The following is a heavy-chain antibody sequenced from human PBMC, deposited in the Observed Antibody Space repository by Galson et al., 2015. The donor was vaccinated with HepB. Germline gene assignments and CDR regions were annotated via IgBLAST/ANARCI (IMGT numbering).Heavy chain of an antibody. CDR2: IDPRGPYV. J-gene: IGHJ4*02. V-gene: IGHV5-10-1*01. CDR3: AREWVAGPGQPYS. CDR1: GNSLTSYW. D-gene: IGHD2-15*01. Sequence: AGAEGEKPGESLRVSCKASGNSLTSYWITWVRQMPGKGLEWLGRIDPRGPYVYYSPSFQGHGNFSADRSISTAYLQWSSLRASDTAMYYCAREWVAGPGQPYSWGQGTLVTVSS.